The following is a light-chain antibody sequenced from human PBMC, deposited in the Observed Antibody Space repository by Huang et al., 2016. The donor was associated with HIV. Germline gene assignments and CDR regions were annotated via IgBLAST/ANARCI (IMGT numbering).Light chain of an antibody. CDR3: QQANSFPWT. J-gene: IGKJ1*01. CDR2: AAS. CDR1: QDISTW. V-gene: IGKV1-12*01. Sequence: DIQMTQSPSSVSASVGDRVTITCRASQDISTWLAWYQQKPGNAPKLLIYAASSLQNGVPFRFIGSGSGTDFTLTITTLQPDDFATYYCQQANSFPWTFGQGTKVEIK.